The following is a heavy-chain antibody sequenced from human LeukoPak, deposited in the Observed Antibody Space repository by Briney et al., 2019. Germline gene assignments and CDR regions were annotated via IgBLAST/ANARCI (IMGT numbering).Heavy chain of an antibody. V-gene: IGHV4-39*07. D-gene: IGHD4-17*01. CDR3: ARDAGTTVTDHWFDP. J-gene: IGHJ5*02. Sequence: SETLPLTCTVSGGSISSSSYYWGWIRQPPGKGLGWNGSVYYSGSTYYNPSLKSRVTISVDTSKNQFSLELSSVTAADTAVYYCARDAGTTVTDHWFDPWGQGTLVTVSS. CDR1: GGSISSSSYY. CDR2: VYYSGST.